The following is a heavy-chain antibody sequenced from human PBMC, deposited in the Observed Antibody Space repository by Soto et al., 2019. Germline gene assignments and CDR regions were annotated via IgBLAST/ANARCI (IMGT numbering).Heavy chain of an antibody. V-gene: IGHV3-66*01. CDR1: GFTVSSSY. Sequence: PGGSLRLSCIAPGFTVSSSYMSWVRQAPGKGLEWVSVIYTGGTTYYVDSVKGRFTISRDNSKNTLYLQMNSLRVEDTAVYYCARDRGDINRWGQGTLVTVSS. CDR2: IYTGGTT. D-gene: IGHD3-10*01. J-gene: IGHJ4*02. CDR3: ARDRGDINR.